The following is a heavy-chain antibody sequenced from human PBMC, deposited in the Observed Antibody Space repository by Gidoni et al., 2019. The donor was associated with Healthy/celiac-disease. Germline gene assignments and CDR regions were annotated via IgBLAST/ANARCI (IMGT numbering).Heavy chain of an antibody. Sequence: QVQLVQSGAEVKKPGASVTVSCKASGYTFTGHYMHWVREAPGQGLEWMGWINPNSGGTNYAQKFQGRVTMTRDTSISTAYMELSRLRSDDTAVYYCARDSSGYSSGDTGDYWGQGTLVTVSS. CDR1: GYTFTGHY. V-gene: IGHV1-2*02. D-gene: IGHD6-19*01. J-gene: IGHJ4*02. CDR2: INPNSGGT. CDR3: ARDSSGYSSGDTGDY.